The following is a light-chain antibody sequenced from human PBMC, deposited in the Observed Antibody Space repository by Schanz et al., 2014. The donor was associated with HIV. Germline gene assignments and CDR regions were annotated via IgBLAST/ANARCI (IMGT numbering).Light chain of an antibody. J-gene: IGLJ3*02. CDR1: RIDAGGYNY. Sequence: QSALTQPASVSGSPGQSITISCTGTRIDAGGYNYVSWDQQHPGKAPKLMIYDVSYRPSGISNRFSGSKSGSTASLTISGLQPEDEADYYCCTYAGTITHWLFGGGTKLTVL. V-gene: IGLV2-14*03. CDR3: CTYAGTITHWL. CDR2: DVS.